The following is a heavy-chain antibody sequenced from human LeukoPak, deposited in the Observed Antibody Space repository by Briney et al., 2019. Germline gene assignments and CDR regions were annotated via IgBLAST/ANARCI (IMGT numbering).Heavy chain of an antibody. D-gene: IGHD1-26*01. CDR2: ISGDGGST. CDR3: AKDRIVGATTLFDY. V-gene: IGHV3-43*02. Sequence: GSLRLSCAASGFTVSSNYMSWVRQAPGRGLEWVSLISGDGGSTYYADSVKGRFTISRDNSKNSLYLQMNSLRTEDTALYYCAKDRIVGATTLFDYWGQGTLVTVSS. J-gene: IGHJ4*02. CDR1: GFTVSSNY.